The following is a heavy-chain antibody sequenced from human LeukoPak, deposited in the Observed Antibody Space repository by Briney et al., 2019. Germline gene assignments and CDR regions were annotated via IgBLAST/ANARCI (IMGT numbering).Heavy chain of an antibody. D-gene: IGHD3-3*01. Sequence: SETLSLTCTISGGSISSYYWSWIRQSPGKGLEWIGYIYNSGSTNYNPSLKSRLTISVDTSENQFSLKLSSVTAADTAVYYCARVRGYDFWSAPSDAFDIWGQGTMVTVSS. CDR2: IYNSGST. V-gene: IGHV4-59*08. CDR1: GGSISSYY. CDR3: ARVRGYDFWSAPSDAFDI. J-gene: IGHJ3*02.